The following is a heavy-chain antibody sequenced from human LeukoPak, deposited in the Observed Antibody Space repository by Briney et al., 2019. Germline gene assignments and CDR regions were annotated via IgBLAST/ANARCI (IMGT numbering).Heavy chain of an antibody. CDR3: ARVAKERVGGVYYFDY. CDR1: GFTFSDYD. Sequence: GGSLRLSCAASGFTFSDYDMLWVRQATGKGLEWVSAIGTAGDTYYTSSVKGRFNISRENAKNSLYLQMNSLRAGDTAVYYCARVAKERVGGVYYFDYWGQGTLVTVSS. D-gene: IGHD1-1*01. CDR2: IGTAGDT. J-gene: IGHJ4*02. V-gene: IGHV3-13*01.